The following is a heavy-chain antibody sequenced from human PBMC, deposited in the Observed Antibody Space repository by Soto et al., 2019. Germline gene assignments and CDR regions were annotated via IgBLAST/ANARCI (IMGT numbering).Heavy chain of an antibody. CDR3: ARAGSPVDAFDI. V-gene: IGHV3-74*01. CDR1: GFTFSSYW. D-gene: IGHD1-1*01. Sequence: GGSLRLSCAASGFTFSSYWMHWVRQAPGKGLVWVSRINSDGSSTSYADSVKGRFTISRDNAKNTPYLQMNSLRAEDTAVYYCARAGSPVDAFDIWGQGTMVTVSS. J-gene: IGHJ3*02. CDR2: INSDGSST.